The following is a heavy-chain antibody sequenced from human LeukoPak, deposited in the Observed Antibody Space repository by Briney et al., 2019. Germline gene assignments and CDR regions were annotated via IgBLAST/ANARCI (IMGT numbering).Heavy chain of an antibody. Sequence: ASVKVSCKASGYTFTGYYMHWVRQAPGQGLEWMGWISAYNGNTNYAQKLQGRVTMTTDTSTSTAYMELRSLRSDDTAVYYCARVGVFIAVAVRHALFDYWGQGTLVTVSS. CDR2: ISAYNGNT. CDR3: ARVGVFIAVAVRHALFDY. V-gene: IGHV1-18*04. J-gene: IGHJ4*02. CDR1: GYTFTGYY. D-gene: IGHD6-19*01.